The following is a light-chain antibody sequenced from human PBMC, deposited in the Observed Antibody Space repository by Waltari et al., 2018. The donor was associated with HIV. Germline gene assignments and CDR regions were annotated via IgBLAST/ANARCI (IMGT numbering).Light chain of an antibody. Sequence: DIVMTQFPDSLALSLGERATINCKYSQTVFYRGKNANVLAWYQQKPGQTPTFLISCASTRDAGVPDRFSGSGSGTDFTLTISSLQSEDVAIYFCQQYYRDPPTFGQGTKVEIK. CDR2: CAS. CDR3: QQYYRDPPT. J-gene: IGKJ1*01. CDR1: QTVFYRGKNANV. V-gene: IGKV4-1*01.